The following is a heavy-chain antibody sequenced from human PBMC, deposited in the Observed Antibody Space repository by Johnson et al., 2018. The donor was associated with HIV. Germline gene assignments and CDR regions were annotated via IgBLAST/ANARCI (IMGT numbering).Heavy chain of an antibody. J-gene: IGHJ3*02. CDR1: GFTFSSYG. Sequence: QVQLVESGGGVVQPGRSLRLSCAASGFTFSSYGMHWVRQAPGKGLEWVAVISYDAGNKYYADSVKGRFTISRDNSKNTLYRQMNSRRPEDTAVYYCATCRVPAAMFDALDIWGQGTMVTVSS. CDR2: ISYDAGNK. CDR3: ATCRVPAAMFDALDI. D-gene: IGHD2-2*01. V-gene: IGHV3-30*03.